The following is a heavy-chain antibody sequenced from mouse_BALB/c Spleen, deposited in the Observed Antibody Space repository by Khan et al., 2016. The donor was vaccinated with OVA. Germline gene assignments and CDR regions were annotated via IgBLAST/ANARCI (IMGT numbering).Heavy chain of an antibody. CDR1: GYTFTDFT. J-gene: IGHJ3*01. Sequence: QVQLKQSGAELVRPGVSVKLSCKGSGYTFTDFTMHWVKRSHAKSLEWIGVISTYYGDVTYNQKFKGKATMTVDKSSSPAYMELARLTSEDSAIYYCTRGGGGNRFAYWGQGTLVTVSA. CDR2: ISTYYGDV. V-gene: IGHV1S137*01. CDR3: TRGGGGNRFAY.